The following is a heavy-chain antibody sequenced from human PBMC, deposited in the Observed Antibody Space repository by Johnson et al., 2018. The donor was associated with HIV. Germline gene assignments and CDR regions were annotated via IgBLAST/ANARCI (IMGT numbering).Heavy chain of an antibody. J-gene: IGHJ3*02. CDR1: GFTFSSYA. V-gene: IGHV3/OR16-10*03. CDR2: IGTGGGT. D-gene: IGHD6-13*01. Sequence: MQLVESGGGLVHPGGSLRLSCAGSGFTFSSYAMHWVRQAPGKGLEWVSAIGTGGGTYYADSVKGRFTISRDNAKNSLYLQMNSLRAEDTAVYYCASSNVVGYSNYPDAFDIWGQGTMVTVSS. CDR3: ASSNVVGYSNYPDAFDI.